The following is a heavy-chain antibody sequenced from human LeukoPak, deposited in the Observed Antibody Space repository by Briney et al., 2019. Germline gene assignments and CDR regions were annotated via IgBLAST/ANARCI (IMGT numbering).Heavy chain of an antibody. D-gene: IGHD5-24*01. V-gene: IGHV4-59*08. CDR1: GGSISSYY. CDR3: ASHTGWLQPNWFDP. Sequence: PSETLSLTCTVSGGSISSYYWSWIRQPPGKGLEWIGYIYYSGSTNYNPSLKSRVTISVDTSKNQFSLKLSSVTAADTAVYYCASHTGWLQPNWFDPWGQGTLVTVSS. CDR2: IYYSGST. J-gene: IGHJ5*02.